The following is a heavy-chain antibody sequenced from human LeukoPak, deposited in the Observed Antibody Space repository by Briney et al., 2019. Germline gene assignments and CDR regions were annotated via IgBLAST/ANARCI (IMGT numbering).Heavy chain of an antibody. CDR1: GFTFSSYS. D-gene: IGHD2-2*01. V-gene: IGHV4-39*07. CDR2: IYYSGST. J-gene: IGHJ4*02. Sequence: PGGSLRLSCAASGFTFSSYSMNWVRQAPGKGLEWIGSIYYSGSTYYNPSLKSRVTISVDTSKNQFSLKLSSVTAADTAVYYCARVSYCSTTSCPYYFDYWGQGTLVTVSS. CDR3: ARVSYCSTTSCPYYFDY.